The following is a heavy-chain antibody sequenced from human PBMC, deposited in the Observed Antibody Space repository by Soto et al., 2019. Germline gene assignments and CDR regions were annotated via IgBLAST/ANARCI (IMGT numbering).Heavy chain of an antibody. CDR3: ARDRAGLLWFGSPFSTGFDY. CDR1: GYTFTSYA. D-gene: IGHD3-10*01. J-gene: IGHJ4*02. Sequence: QVQLVQSGAEVKKPGASVKVSCKASGYTFTSYAMHWVRQAPGQRLEWMGWINAGNGNTKYSQKFQGRVTITRDTSASTAYSELSSLRSEDTAVYYCARDRAGLLWFGSPFSTGFDYWGQGTLVTVSS. CDR2: INAGNGNT. V-gene: IGHV1-3*01.